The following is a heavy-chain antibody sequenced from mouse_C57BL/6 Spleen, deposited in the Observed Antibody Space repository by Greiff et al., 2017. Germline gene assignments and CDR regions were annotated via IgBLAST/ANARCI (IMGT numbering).Heavy chain of an antibody. D-gene: IGHD2-4*01. CDR2: FYPGSGSI. CDR3: ARHEEGIYYDYAIFAY. Sequence: VQLKESGAELVKPGASVKLSCKASGYTFTEYTIHWVKQRSGQGLEWIGWFYPGSGSIKYNEKFKDKATLTADKSSSTVYMELSRLTSEDSAVYFCARHEEGIYYDYAIFAYWGQGTLVTVSA. CDR1: GYTFTEYT. V-gene: IGHV1-62-2*01. J-gene: IGHJ3*01.